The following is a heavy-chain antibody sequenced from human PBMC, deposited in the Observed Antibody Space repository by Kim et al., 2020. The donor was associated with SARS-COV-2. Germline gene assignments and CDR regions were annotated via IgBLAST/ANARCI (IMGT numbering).Heavy chain of an antibody. CDR3: TTLISAAGRGY. J-gene: IGHJ4*02. D-gene: IGHD6-13*01. CDR2: T. V-gene: IGHV3-15*01. Sequence: TDYAAPVKGRYTMSRDDSKNTLHLQMNSLETEDTGVYYCTTLISAAGRGYWGQGTLVTVSS.